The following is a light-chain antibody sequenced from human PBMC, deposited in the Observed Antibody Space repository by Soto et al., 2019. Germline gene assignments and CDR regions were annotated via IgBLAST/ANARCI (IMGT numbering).Light chain of an antibody. J-gene: IGKJ1*01. V-gene: IGKV1-5*03. CDR2: KAS. CDR3: QQYSTYSRA. CDR1: QSISMS. Sequence: DIQMTQSPSTLSASVGDRVTITCRASQSISMSLAWYQQKPGKAPKLLIYKASSLESGVPSRFSDSISGTEFTLTISSLQPDDFATYYCQQYSTYSRAFGQGTKVEIK.